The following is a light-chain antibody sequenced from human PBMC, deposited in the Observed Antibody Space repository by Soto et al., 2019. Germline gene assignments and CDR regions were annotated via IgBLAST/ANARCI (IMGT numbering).Light chain of an antibody. CDR3: CSHAGSSTFYV. CDR2: EVS. J-gene: IGLJ1*01. Sequence: QSVLTQPASVSGSPGQSITISCTGISSDVGSYNLVSWYQQHPGKAPKLMIYEVSKRPSGVSNRFSGSKSGNTASLTISGLQAEDEADYYCCSHAGSSTFYVFGTGTKVTVL. CDR1: SSDVGSYNL. V-gene: IGLV2-23*02.